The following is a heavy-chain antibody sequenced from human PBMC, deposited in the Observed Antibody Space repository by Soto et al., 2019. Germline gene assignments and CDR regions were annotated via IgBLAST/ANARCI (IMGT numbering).Heavy chain of an antibody. CDR1: GFSLRTTGVG. J-gene: IGHJ4*02. CDR2: IYWDDNK. CDR3: AHTWGLPFDY. V-gene: IGHV2-5*02. D-gene: IGHD3-16*01. Sequence: QITLKESGPTLVKPTQTLTLTCTYSGFSLRTTGVGVGWIRQPPGKALEWLGIIYWDDNKRYSPSLKSRLTLTNDISKSPVVLTLTNMDPVDTATYYCAHTWGLPFDYWGQGTLVIVSS.